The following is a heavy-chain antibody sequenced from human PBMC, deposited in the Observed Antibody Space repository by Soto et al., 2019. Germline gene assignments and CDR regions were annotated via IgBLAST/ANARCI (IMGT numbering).Heavy chain of an antibody. CDR2: ISSDGSTT. V-gene: IGHV3-74*01. J-gene: IGHJ6*03. CDR1: GFTFRSYW. Sequence: GGSLRLSCAASGFTFRSYWMHWVRQGPGKGLAWVARISSDGSTTSYADSVKGRFTISRDNAKNTLYLQMNSLRAEDTAVYYCALKHRSGWAYYYYYMDVWGKGTTVTVSS. CDR3: ALKHRSGWAYYYYYMDV. D-gene: IGHD6-25*01.